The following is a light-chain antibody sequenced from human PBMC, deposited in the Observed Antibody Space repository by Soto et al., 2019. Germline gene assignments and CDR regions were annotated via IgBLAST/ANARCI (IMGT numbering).Light chain of an antibody. CDR2: EVS. V-gene: IGLV2-14*01. CDR3: SSYTSSSALV. CDR1: ISDVGGYNY. J-gene: IGLJ3*02. Sequence: QSALTQPASVSGSPGQSITISCTGTISDVGGYNYVSWYQHHPGKAPKVMIYEVSNRPSGVSNRFSGSKSGNTASLTISGLQAEDEANYYCSSYTSSSALVFGGGTKVTVL.